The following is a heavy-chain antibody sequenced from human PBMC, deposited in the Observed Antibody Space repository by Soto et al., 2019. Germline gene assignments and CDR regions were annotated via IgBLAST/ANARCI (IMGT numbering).Heavy chain of an antibody. CDR1: GDSVSRADSY. D-gene: IGHD1-1*01. CDR3: ARGMDNNKVGW. V-gene: IGHV4-61*08. J-gene: IGHJ4*02. CDR2: ICCSGST. Sequence: QVQMQESGPGLVKPSETLSLTCTVSGDSVSRADSYWSWIRQPPGKGLEWIGYICCSGSTEYNPSLRGRVIISMDTSKNQVYLKLTTVTAADTAVYFCARGMDNNKVGWWGQGNLVTVSS.